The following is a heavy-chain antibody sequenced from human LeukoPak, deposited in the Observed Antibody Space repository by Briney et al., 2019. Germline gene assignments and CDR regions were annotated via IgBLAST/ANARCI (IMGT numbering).Heavy chain of an antibody. CDR1: NYTFTSYG. Sequence: ASVKVSCKASNYTFTSYGIGWVRQAPGQGLEWTGWISTYNGNTNYAQKLQGRVTMSTDTSTSTAYLELRSLKSDDTAVYYCAREYNWNYDYWGQGTLVTVSS. CDR3: AREYNWNYDY. CDR2: ISTYNGNT. D-gene: IGHD1-7*01. V-gene: IGHV1-18*01. J-gene: IGHJ4*02.